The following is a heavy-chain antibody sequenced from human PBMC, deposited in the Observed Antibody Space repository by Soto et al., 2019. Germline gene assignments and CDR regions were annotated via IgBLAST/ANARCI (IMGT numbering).Heavy chain of an antibody. D-gene: IGHD4-17*01. CDR1: GFTFSSYA. V-gene: IGHV3-23*01. Sequence: GGSLRLSCTASGFTFSSYAMTWVRQAPGRGLEGVSGITASGGRTYYADSVKGRFTISRDNSKSTLYLQMNSLRAEDMAVYYCAKDTRYADYVRWFDSWAQGTLVTVSS. CDR2: ITASGGRT. CDR3: AKDTRYADYVRWFDS. J-gene: IGHJ5*01.